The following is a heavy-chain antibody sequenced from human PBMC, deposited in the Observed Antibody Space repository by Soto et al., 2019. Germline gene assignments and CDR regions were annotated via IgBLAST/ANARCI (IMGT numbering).Heavy chain of an antibody. Sequence: QVQLVQSGAEVKKPGASVKVSCKASGYTFTTYDINWVRQATGQGLEWMGWMNPNTGITGYAQKFQGRVTMTRNNSISTAYMELSNLRSEDTAVYYCARSVVRGVGMDVWGQGTTVTVSS. D-gene: IGHD3-10*01. CDR2: MNPNTGIT. CDR1: GYTFTTYD. J-gene: IGHJ6*02. V-gene: IGHV1-8*01. CDR3: ARSVVRGVGMDV.